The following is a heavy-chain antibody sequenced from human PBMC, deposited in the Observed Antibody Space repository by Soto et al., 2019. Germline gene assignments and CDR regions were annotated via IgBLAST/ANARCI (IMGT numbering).Heavy chain of an antibody. CDR2: IDPRSGAT. Sequence: QVQLVQSGTEVKKPGASVTVSCKASGYTVTDYYIHWLRQAPGQGLEWMGWIDPRSGATIYAQKFQDRVTMTRDTSISTAYMDLSRLRSDDTAVYYCARDDYGIYPYWGQGTLVTVSS. V-gene: IGHV1-2*02. CDR1: GYTVTDYY. D-gene: IGHD1-26*01. CDR3: ARDDYGIYPY. J-gene: IGHJ4*02.